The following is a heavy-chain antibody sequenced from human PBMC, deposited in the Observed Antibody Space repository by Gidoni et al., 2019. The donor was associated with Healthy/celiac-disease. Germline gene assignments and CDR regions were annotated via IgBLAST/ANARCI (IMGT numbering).Heavy chain of an antibody. V-gene: IGHV3-9*01. D-gene: IGHD5-18*01. CDR1: GFTFDDYA. CDR3: AKDVDTANGMDV. J-gene: IGHJ6*02. CDR2: ISWNSGSI. Sequence: EVQLVASGGGLVQPGRSLRLSCAASGFTFDDYAMHWVRQAPGKGLEWVSGISWNSGSIGYADSVKGRFTISRDNAKNSLYLQMNSLRAEDTALYYCAKDVDTANGMDVWGQGTTVTVSS.